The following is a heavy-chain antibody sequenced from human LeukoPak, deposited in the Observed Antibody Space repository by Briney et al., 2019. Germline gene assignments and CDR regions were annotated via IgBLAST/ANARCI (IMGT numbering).Heavy chain of an antibody. D-gene: IGHD2-2*01. CDR3: ASRNCSSTSCYRDGYNWFDP. V-gene: IGHV4-34*01. CDR2: INHSGST. J-gene: IGHJ5*02. CDR1: GGSFSGYY. Sequence: SETLSLTCAVYGGSFSGYYWSWIRQPPGKGLEWIGEINHSGSTNYNPSLKSRVTISVDTSKNQSSLKLSSVTAADTAVYYCASRNCSSTSCYRDGYNWFDPWGQGTLVTVSS.